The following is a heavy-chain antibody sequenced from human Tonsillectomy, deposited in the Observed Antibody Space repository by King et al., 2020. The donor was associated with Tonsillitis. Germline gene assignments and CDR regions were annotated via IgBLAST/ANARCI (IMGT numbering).Heavy chain of an antibody. CDR3: ARRFDGYYPYIDY. J-gene: IGHJ4*02. CDR2: INHSGST. V-gene: IGHV4-34*01. D-gene: IGHD3-3*01. CDR1: GGSFSAYY. Sequence: VQLQQWGAGLLKPSETLSLTCAVYGGSFSAYYWSWIRQPPGKGLEWIVEINHSGSTNYNPSLKSRVTISVDTSKNQFSLELSSLTAADTAVYYCARRFDGYYPYIDYWGQGNLVTVSS.